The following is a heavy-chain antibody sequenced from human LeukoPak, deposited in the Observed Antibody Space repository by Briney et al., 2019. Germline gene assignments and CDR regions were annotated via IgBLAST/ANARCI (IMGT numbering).Heavy chain of an antibody. J-gene: IGHJ6*03. CDR3: ARVGATHTYYYYYMDV. D-gene: IGHD1-26*01. V-gene: IGHV1-18*01. CDR2: ISAYNGNT. CDR1: GYTFTSYG. Sequence: ASVKVSCKASGYTFTSYGISWVRQAPGQGLEWMGCISAYNGNTDYAQTRQGRVTMTTDTSTSTAYMELRSLRSDDTAVYYCARVGATHTYYYYYMDVWGKGTTVTVSS.